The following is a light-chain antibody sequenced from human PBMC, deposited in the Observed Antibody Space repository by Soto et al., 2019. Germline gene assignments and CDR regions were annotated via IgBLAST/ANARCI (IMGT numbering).Light chain of an antibody. CDR3: QQFNSYPVT. Sequence: AIQVNQSPSSLSASVGDRVTITCLASRDIRGALAWYQQKPGKPPNLLIYDVSTLENGVPSRFSGDSSGTQFTLTISGLQPEDFGTYYCQQFNSYPVTFGHGTRLDIK. CDR1: RDIRGA. CDR2: DVS. V-gene: IGKV1-13*02. J-gene: IGKJ5*01.